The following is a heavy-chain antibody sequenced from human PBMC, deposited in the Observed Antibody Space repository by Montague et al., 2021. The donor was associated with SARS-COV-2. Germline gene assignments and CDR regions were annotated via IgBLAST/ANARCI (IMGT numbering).Heavy chain of an antibody. Sequence: SLRLSCPASGLSVSSNYMTWVRQAPGKGLDWVSVIYSGVNTYYADSVRGRFTISRDNSKNILYLQTNRLRVDDTAVYYCARMAGGNVSRPFDLWGQGTLVIVSS. CDR3: ARMAGGNVSRPFDL. CDR1: GLSVSSNY. CDR2: IYSGVNT. V-gene: IGHV3-53*01. D-gene: IGHD2-15*01. J-gene: IGHJ5*02.